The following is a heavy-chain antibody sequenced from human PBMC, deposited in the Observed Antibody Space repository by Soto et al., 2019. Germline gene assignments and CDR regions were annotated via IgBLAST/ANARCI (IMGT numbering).Heavy chain of an antibody. D-gene: IGHD5-12*01. Sequence: GSLRLSCTASGFTFGDYAMSWFRQATGKGLEWVGFIRSTAYGVTTEYAASVKGRFTICRGDSRSIADLQVNSLKTEDTAVYYCTRDPLMATKAYAFDICGQGTIVTVSS. CDR1: GFTFGDYA. J-gene: IGHJ3*02. CDR2: IRSTAYGVTT. V-gene: IGHV3-49*03. CDR3: TRDPLMATKAYAFDI.